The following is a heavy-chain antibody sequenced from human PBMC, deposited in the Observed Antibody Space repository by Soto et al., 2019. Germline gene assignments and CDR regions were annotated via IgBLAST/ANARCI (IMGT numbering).Heavy chain of an antibody. V-gene: IGHV3-66*01. Sequence: PGGSLRLSCAASGFTVNSHYMSWVRQAPGKGPEWVSVIYGGGSTYYADPVKGRFAISRDNSRNTLYLQMSSLRAEDTAVYYCARAFSAYDSYYYFMDVRAKRTTVTVSS. D-gene: IGHD5-12*01. J-gene: IGHJ6*03. CDR2: IYGGGST. CDR1: GFTVNSHY. CDR3: ARAFSAYDSYYYFMDV.